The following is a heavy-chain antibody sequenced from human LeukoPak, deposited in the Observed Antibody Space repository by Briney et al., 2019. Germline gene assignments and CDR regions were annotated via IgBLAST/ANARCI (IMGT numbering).Heavy chain of an antibody. V-gene: IGHV4-59*02. Sequence: SETLSLTCTVSGASVTSYYWNWIRQPPGKGLEWIGYILYSGTTNYNPSLKSRVTISVDTSKNQFSLKLSSVTAADTAVYYCARGLTYYDYVWGSYRSGYWFDPWGQGTLVTVSS. J-gene: IGHJ5*02. CDR1: GASVTSYY. CDR3: ARGLTYYDYVWGSYRSGYWFDP. D-gene: IGHD3-16*02. CDR2: ILYSGTT.